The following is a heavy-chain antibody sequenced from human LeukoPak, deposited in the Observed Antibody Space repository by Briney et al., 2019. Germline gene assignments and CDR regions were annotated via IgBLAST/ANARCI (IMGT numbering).Heavy chain of an antibody. CDR2: ISYDGSRK. V-gene: IGHV3-30*04. Sequence: GGSLRLSCAASGFTFSTYAMHWVRQAPGKGLEWVALISYDGSRKHFADSVKGRFTISRDNSKNTLYLQMNSLRAEDTAVYYCAKVREYPYYFDYWGQGTLVTVSS. CDR3: AKVREYPYYFDY. D-gene: IGHD3-10*01. J-gene: IGHJ4*02. CDR1: GFTFSTYA.